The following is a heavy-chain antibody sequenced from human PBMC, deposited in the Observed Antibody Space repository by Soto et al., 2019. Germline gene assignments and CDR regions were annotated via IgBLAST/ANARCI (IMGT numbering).Heavy chain of an antibody. V-gene: IGHV3-9*01. CDR1: GFTFADYA. CDR3: VKGRTRPAAGPKYFQN. CDR2: ITWDGTAV. D-gene: IGHD6-25*01. Sequence: EVQLVESGGGLVQPGRSLRLSCAASGFTFADYAMLWVRQAPGKGLEWVSAITWDGTAVNYADSVRGRFTISRDNAKNSLYVQMSSLRAEDTALYDCVKGRTRPAAGPKYFQNWGQGTLVTVSS. J-gene: IGHJ1*01.